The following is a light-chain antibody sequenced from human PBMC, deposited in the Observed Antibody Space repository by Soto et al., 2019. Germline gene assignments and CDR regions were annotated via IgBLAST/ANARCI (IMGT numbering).Light chain of an antibody. V-gene: IGLV2-8*01. CDR2: EVT. CDR3: SSYAGSNIYV. J-gene: IGLJ1*01. Sequence: QSVLTQPPSASGSPGQSVTISCTGTSSDVGSYNYVSWYRLHPGKAPKLMIYEVTKRPSGVPDRFSGSKSGNTASLTVSGLQAEDEADYYCSSYAGSNIYVFGTGTKVTLL. CDR1: SSDVGSYNY.